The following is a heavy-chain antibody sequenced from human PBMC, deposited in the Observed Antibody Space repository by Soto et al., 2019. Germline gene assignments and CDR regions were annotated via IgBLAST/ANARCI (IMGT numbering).Heavy chain of an antibody. CDR3: ERYVPNWNYDYYGMDV. V-gene: IGHV4-34*01. Sequence: SETLSLTCAVYGGSFSGYYWSWIRQPPGKGLEWIGEINHSGSTNYNPSLKSRVTISVDTSKNQFSLKLSSVTAADTAVYYCERYVPNWNYDYYGMDVWGQGTTVTVS. CDR1: GGSFSGYY. J-gene: IGHJ6*02. CDR2: INHSGST. D-gene: IGHD1-20*01.